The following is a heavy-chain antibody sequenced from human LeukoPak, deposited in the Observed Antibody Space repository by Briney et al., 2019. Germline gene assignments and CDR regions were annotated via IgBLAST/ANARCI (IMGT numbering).Heavy chain of an antibody. J-gene: IGHJ4*02. CDR3: ARGYGGHTDLDY. Sequence: PSETLSLTCTVSGGSISSYYWSWIRQPPGKGLEWIGYIYYSGSTNYNPSLKSRVTISVDTSKNQFSLKLSSVTAADTAVYYCARGYGGHTDLDYWGQGTLVTVSS. CDR2: IYYSGST. CDR1: GGSISSYY. D-gene: IGHD4-23*01. V-gene: IGHV4-59*01.